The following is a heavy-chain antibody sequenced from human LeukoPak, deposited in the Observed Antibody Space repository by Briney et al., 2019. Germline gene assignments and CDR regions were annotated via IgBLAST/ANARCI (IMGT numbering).Heavy chain of an antibody. D-gene: IGHD3-22*01. CDR1: GCSFTSYW. Sequence: GESPKISCKGSGCSFTSYWIGWVRQMPGKGLEWMGIIYPGDSDTRYSPSFQGQVTISADKSISTAYLQWSSLKASDTAMYYCARRGYYDSSGYYFGNYWGQGTLVTVSS. V-gene: IGHV5-51*01. J-gene: IGHJ4*02. CDR3: ARRGYYDSSGYYFGNY. CDR2: IYPGDSDT.